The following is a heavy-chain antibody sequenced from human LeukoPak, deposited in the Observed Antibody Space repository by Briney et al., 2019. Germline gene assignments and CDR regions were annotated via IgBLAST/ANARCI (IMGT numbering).Heavy chain of an antibody. D-gene: IGHD1-26*01. CDR1: GFTFSSYS. Sequence: GGSLRLSCAASGFTFSSYSMNWVRQAPGKGLEWVSYISSSSSTIYYADSVKGRFTISRDNAKNSLYLQMNSLRDEDTAVYYRAKVQSNRSLYDEYFQHWGQGTLVTVSS. CDR2: ISSSSSTI. J-gene: IGHJ1*01. V-gene: IGHV3-48*02. CDR3: AKVQSNRSLYDEYFQH.